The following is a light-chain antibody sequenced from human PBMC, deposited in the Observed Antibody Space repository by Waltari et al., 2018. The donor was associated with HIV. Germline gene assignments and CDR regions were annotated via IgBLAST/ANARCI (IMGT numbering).Light chain of an antibody. Sequence: DIVMTQSPDSLAVSLGARATITCKSSQNILYRSPNKNFLAWYQQKPGQPPKLLIYWASTRESGVPDRFSGSGSGTDFTLTISSLQAEDVAVYYCQQYYSTPLTFGGGTKVEIK. V-gene: IGKV4-1*01. CDR2: WAS. CDR3: QQYYSTPLT. J-gene: IGKJ4*01. CDR1: QNILYRSPNKNF.